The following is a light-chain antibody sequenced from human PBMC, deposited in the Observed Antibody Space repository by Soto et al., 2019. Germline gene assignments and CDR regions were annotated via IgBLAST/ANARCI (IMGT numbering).Light chain of an antibody. V-gene: IGLV2-11*01. CDR1: SSNVGGYNY. Sequence: QSALTQPRSVSGSPGQSVTISCTGSSSNVGGYNYVSWYQQHPGKAPKLIIYDVAQRPSEVPHHFSGSKSGSTASLTISDLQAEHEADYYCCSFAGTYTSVVFGGGTRLTVL. CDR3: CSFAGTYTSVV. CDR2: DVA. J-gene: IGLJ2*01.